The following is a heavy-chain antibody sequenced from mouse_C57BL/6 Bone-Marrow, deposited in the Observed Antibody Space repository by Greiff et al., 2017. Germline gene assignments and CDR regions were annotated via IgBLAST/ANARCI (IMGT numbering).Heavy chain of an antibody. CDR3: ARWGYEAWFAY. J-gene: IGHJ3*01. CDR2: INPYNGGT. Sequence: EVQLQQSGPVLVKPGASVKMSCKASGYTFTDYYMNWVKQSHGKSLEWIGVINPYNGGTSYNQKFKGTATLTVDKSSSTAYMELNSLTSEDSAVYYGARWGYEAWFAYWGQGTLVTVSA. CDR1: GYTFTDYY. V-gene: IGHV1-19*01. D-gene: IGHD2-3*01.